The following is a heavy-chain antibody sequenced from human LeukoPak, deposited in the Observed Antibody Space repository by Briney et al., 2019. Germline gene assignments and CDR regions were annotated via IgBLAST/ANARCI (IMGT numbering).Heavy chain of an antibody. Sequence: GGSLRLSCAASGFIFRNYGMTWVRQAPGKGLEWVANIKQDGSEKYYVDSVKGRFTISRDNAKNSLYLQMNSLRAEDTAVYYCARDKIYYYYGLDVWGQGTTVTVSS. V-gene: IGHV3-7*04. CDR1: GFIFRNYG. CDR2: IKQDGSEK. J-gene: IGHJ6*02. CDR3: ARDKIYYYYGLDV.